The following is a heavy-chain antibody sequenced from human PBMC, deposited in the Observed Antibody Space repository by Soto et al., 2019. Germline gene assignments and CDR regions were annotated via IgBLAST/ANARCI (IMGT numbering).Heavy chain of an antibody. J-gene: IGHJ6*02. CDR2: ISYDGSNK. Sequence: PGGSLRLSCAASGFTLSSYAMHWVRQAPGKGLEWVAVISYDGSNKYYADSVKGRFTISRDNSKNTLYLQMNSLRAEDTAVYYCARDLRIAGYYYGMDVWGQGTTVTVSS. D-gene: IGHD6-13*01. CDR1: GFTLSSYA. CDR3: ARDLRIAGYYYGMDV. V-gene: IGHV3-30-3*01.